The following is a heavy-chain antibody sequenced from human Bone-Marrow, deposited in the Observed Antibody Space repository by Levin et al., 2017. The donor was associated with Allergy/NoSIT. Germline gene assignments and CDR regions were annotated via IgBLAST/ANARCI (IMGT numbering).Heavy chain of an antibody. D-gene: IGHD1-1*01. Sequence: GGSLRLFCAASGFTFSSYAMSWVRQAPGKGLEWVSAICGSGGDTYYADSVKGRFTISRDNSKNTLYLQMNSLRAEDTAVYFCAKDRSLERRGIFDYWGQGTLVTVSS. CDR1: GFTFSSYA. CDR3: AKDRSLERRGIFDY. CDR2: ICGSGGDT. V-gene: IGHV3-23*01. J-gene: IGHJ4*02.